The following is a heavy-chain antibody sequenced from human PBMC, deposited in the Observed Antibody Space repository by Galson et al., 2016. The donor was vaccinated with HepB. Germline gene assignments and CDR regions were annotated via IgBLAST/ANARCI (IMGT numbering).Heavy chain of an antibody. CDR3: ARDAGIGRPYWYFEL. Sequence: SLRLSCAASKFTFSDYYMTWVRQAPGKGLEWVSYISSSGGTIYYADSVKGRFTISRDNAKNSLYLQMNSLRAEDTAVYYCARDAGIGRPYWYFELWGRGTLVTVSS. D-gene: IGHD3-3*02. CDR2: ISSSGGTI. J-gene: IGHJ2*01. CDR1: KFTFSDYY. V-gene: IGHV3-11*01.